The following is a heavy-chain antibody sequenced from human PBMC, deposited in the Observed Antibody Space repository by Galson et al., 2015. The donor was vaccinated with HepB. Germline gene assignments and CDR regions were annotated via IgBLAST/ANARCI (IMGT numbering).Heavy chain of an antibody. D-gene: IGHD3-16*02. CDR2: FDPEDGEA. J-gene: IGHJ6*02. CDR1: GYTLTELS. V-gene: IGHV1-24*01. Sequence: SVKVSCKVSGYTLTELSMHWVRQAPGKGLEWMGGFDPEDGEAIYAQRFQGRVTMTEDTSTDTAYMELSSLRSEDTAVYYCLSKNFDYGMDVWGQGTTVTVSS. CDR3: LSKNFDYGMDV.